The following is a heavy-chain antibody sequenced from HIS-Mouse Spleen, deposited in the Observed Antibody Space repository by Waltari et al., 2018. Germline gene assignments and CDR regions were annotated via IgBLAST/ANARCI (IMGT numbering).Heavy chain of an antibody. CDR1: VFTFSSYA. CDR3: ASLLTGDWYFDL. V-gene: IGHV3-30*04. J-gene: IGHJ2*01. Sequence: QVQLVESGGGVVQPGRSLRLSCAASVFTFSSYAMHWVRQAPGKGLEWVAVISYVGSNKYYADSVKGRFTISRDNSKNTLYLQMNSLRAEDTAVYYCASLLTGDWYFDLWGRGTLVTVSS. CDR2: ISYVGSNK. D-gene: IGHD7-27*01.